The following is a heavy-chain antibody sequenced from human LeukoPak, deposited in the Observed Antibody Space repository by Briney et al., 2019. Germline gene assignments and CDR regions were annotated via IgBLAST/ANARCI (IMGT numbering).Heavy chain of an antibody. V-gene: IGHV4-34*01. CDR2: VNHSGST. Sequence: SETLSLTCAVYGGSFSGYYWSWIRQPPGKGLEWIGEVNHSGSTNYNPSLKSRVTISVDTSKNQFSLKLSSVTAADTAVYYCARGRSPVVVPAARPGYNWFDPWGQGTLVTVSS. CDR3: ARGRSPVVVPAARPGYNWFDP. CDR1: GGSFSGYY. D-gene: IGHD2-2*01. J-gene: IGHJ5*02.